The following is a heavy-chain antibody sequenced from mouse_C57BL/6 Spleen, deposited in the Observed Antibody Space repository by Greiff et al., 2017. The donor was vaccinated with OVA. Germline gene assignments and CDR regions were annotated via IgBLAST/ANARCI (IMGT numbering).Heavy chain of an antibody. J-gene: IGHJ4*01. V-gene: IGHV5-16*01. D-gene: IGHD2-5*01. CDR2: INYDGSST. Sequence: EVKLMESEGGLVQPGSSMKLSCTASGFTFSDYYMAWVRQVPEKGLEWVANINYDGSSTYYLDSLKSRFIISRDNAKNILYLQMSSLKSEDTVTYYGARDKDSNSHYYAMDYWGQGTSVTVSS. CDR3: ARDKDSNSHYYAMDY. CDR1: GFTFSDYY.